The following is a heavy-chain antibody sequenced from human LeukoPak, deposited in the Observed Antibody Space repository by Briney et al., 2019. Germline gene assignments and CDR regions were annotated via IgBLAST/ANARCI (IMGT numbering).Heavy chain of an antibody. D-gene: IGHD1-7*01. V-gene: IGHV3-23*01. Sequence: GGSLRLSCAASGFTFNNYAMSWVRQAPGKGLEWVSAISGSGGSTYYADSVKGRFTISRDNAKNSLYLQMNSLRAEDTAVYYCARGSWGRWNYIAYYFDYWGQGTLVTVSS. J-gene: IGHJ4*02. CDR2: ISGSGGST. CDR3: ARGSWGRWNYIAYYFDY. CDR1: GFTFNNYA.